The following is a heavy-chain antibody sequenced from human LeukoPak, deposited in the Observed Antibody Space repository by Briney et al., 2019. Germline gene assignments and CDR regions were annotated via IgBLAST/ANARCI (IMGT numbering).Heavy chain of an antibody. D-gene: IGHD5-24*01. Sequence: ASVKVSCKASGYTFTSYYMHWVRQAPGQGLEWMGIINPSGGSTSYAQRFQGRVTMTRDTSTSTVYMELSTLRSEDTAVYYCARDEGVKMATIVGYWGQGTLGTVSS. CDR2: INPSGGST. CDR3: ARDEGVKMATIVGY. CDR1: GYTFTSYY. V-gene: IGHV1-46*01. J-gene: IGHJ4*02.